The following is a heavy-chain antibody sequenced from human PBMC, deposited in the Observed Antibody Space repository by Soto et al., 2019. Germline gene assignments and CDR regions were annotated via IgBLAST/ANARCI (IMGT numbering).Heavy chain of an antibody. V-gene: IGHV4-30-4*01. J-gene: IGHJ4*02. CDR2: IYYSGST. Sequence: PSETLSLTCTVSGGSISSGDYYGSWIRQPPGKGLEWIGYIYYSGSTYYNPSLKSRVTISVDTSKNQFSLKLSSVTAADTAVYYCASNSYGYTCYHYSGPAPLVTVSS. D-gene: IGHD5-18*01. CDR3: ASNSYGYTCYHY. CDR1: GGSISSGDYY.